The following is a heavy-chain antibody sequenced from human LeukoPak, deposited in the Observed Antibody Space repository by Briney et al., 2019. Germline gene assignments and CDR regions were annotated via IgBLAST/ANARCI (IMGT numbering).Heavy chain of an antibody. D-gene: IGHD3-22*01. J-gene: IGHJ4*02. V-gene: IGHV4-4*07. CDR2: IYTSGST. CDR1: GGSISSYY. CDR3: ARVGYYDSSGYYAVDL. Sequence: PSETLSLTCTASGGSISSYYWSWIRQPAGKGLEWIGRIYTSGSTNYNPSLKSRVTMSVDTSKNQFSLKLSSVTAADTAVYYCARVGYYDSSGYYAVDLWGQGTLVTVSS.